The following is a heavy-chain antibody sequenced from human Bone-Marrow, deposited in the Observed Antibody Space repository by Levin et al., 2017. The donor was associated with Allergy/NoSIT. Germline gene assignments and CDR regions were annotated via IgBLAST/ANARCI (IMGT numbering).Heavy chain of an antibody. CDR1: GGSISSGGYY. Sequence: SETLSLTCTVSGGSISSGGYYWSWIRQHPGKGLEWIGYIYYSGSTYYNPSLKSRVTISVDTSKNQFSLKLSSVTAADTAVYYCARETYSSSSFYYYGMDVWGQGTTVTVSS. CDR2: IYYSGST. J-gene: IGHJ6*02. CDR3: ARETYSSSSFYYYGMDV. V-gene: IGHV4-31*03. D-gene: IGHD6-6*01.